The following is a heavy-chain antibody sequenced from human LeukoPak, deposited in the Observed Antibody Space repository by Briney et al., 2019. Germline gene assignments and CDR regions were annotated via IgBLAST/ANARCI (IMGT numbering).Heavy chain of an antibody. CDR3: AKDRDPPAPPNWFDP. J-gene: IGHJ5*02. V-gene: IGHV3-23*01. D-gene: IGHD3-10*01. Sequence: GGSLRLSCAASGFTFSSYAMSWVRQAPGKGLEWVSDISGSGGSTYYADSVKGRFTISRDNSKNTLYLQMNSVRAEDTAVYYCAKDRDPPAPPNWFDPWGQGTLVTVSS. CDR1: GFTFSSYA. CDR2: ISGSGGST.